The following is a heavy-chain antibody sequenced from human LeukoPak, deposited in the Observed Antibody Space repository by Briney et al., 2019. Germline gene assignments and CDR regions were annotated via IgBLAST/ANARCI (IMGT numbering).Heavy chain of an antibody. CDR1: GFTFSSYS. J-gene: IGHJ4*02. Sequence: PGGSLRLSCAASGFTFSSYSMNWVRQAPGKGLVWVSRINSDGSSTSYADSVKGRFTVSRDNAKNTLYLQMNSLRAEDTAVYYCAKGRGYSYGDFDYWGQGTLVTVSS. V-gene: IGHV3-74*01. D-gene: IGHD5-18*01. CDR3: AKGRGYSYGDFDY. CDR2: INSDGSST.